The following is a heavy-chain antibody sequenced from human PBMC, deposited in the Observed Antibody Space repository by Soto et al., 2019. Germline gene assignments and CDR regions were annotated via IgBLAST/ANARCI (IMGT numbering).Heavy chain of an antibody. CDR2: ISSSSSTI. J-gene: IGHJ4*02. D-gene: IGHD1-26*01. V-gene: IGHV3-48*02. CDR3: ARDRGSYLFDF. Sequence: GGSLRLSCAASGFTFSSYSMNWVRQAPGKGLEWVSYISSSSSTIYYADSVKGRFTISRDNAKNSLYLKMNSLRDEDTAVYYCARDRGSYLFDFWGQGTLVTVSS. CDR1: GFTFSSYS.